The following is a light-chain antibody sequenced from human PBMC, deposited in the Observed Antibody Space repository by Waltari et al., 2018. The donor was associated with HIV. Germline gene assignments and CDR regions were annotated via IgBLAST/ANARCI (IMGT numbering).Light chain of an antibody. CDR2: GSG. J-gene: IGLJ1*01. Sequence: VLTPPPSVSGAPGPTVTIFCSGNSSNIRAGFAVRWYQQLSGTAPKLLIFGSGNRPSGVPRRFSGSKSGTSPSLAISGLQLEDEGDYYCQSYDRSLNGYVFGGGTKVIVL. CDR3: QSYDRSLNGYV. CDR1: SSNIRAGFA. V-gene: IGLV1-40*01.